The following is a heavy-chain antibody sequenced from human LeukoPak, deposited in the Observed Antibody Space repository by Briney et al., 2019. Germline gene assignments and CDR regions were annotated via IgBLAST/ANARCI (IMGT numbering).Heavy chain of an antibody. CDR1: GFTFSDYS. CDR3: ARDKAAWYSSSWYYFDY. J-gene: IGHJ4*02. V-gene: IGHV3-48*01. D-gene: IGHD6-13*01. CDR2: ISSGSYTI. Sequence: GGSLRLSCAASGFTFSDYSMNWVRQAPGKGLEWVSYISSGSYTISYADSVKGRFSISRDNAKNSLYLQMNSLRAEDTAVYYCARDKAAWYSSSWYYFDYWGQGTRVTVSS.